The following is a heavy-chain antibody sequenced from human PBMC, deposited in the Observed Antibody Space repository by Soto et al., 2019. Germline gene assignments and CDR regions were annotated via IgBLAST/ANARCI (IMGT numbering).Heavy chain of an antibody. CDR1: GFSLTTSGVG. CDR3: VHEYSSSNWMDP. CDR2: LYSNHDK. Sequence: GFGPTLVNPTQTLTLTCTFSGFSLTTSGVGVGWIRQSPGKALEWLALLYSNHDKRYNSSLKTRLTISKDTSKNQVVLTMADMDPVDTATYFCVHEYSSSNWMDPWGQGTLVTVSS. V-gene: IGHV2-5*01. D-gene: IGHD2-21*01. J-gene: IGHJ5*02.